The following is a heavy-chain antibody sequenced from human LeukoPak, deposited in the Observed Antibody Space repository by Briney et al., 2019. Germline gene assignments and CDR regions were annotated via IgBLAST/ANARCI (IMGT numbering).Heavy chain of an antibody. V-gene: IGHV3-7*01. J-gene: IGHJ4*02. CDR1: GFTFSSYW. CDR2: IKQDGSEK. CDR3: ATDPASYCTSSTCDFDY. D-gene: IGHD2-8*01. Sequence: PAGSLRLSCAASGFTFSSYWMSWVRQAPGKGLEWVANIKQDGSEKYYVGSVKGRFTISRDNAKNSLYLQMNNLGAEDTAVYYCATDPASYCTSSTCDFDYSGRGTLATVSS.